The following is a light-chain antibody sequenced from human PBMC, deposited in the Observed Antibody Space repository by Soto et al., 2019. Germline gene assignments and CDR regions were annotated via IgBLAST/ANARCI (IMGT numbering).Light chain of an antibody. Sequence: AIRMTQSPSSLSASTGDRVTITCRASQGISSYLAWYQQKPGKAPKLLIYAASTLQSGVPSRFSGSGSGTAFTLTISCLQSEDFATYYCQQYYSYPLLGQGTKVEIK. CDR1: QGISSY. CDR2: AAS. V-gene: IGKV1-8*01. CDR3: QQYYSYPL. J-gene: IGKJ1*01.